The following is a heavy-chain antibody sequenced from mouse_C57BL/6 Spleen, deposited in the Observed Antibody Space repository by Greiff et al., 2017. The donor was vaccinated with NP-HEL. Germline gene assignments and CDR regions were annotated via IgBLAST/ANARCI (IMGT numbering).Heavy chain of an antibody. CDR2: ISDGGSYT. Sequence: EVQVVESGGGLVKPGGSLKLSCAASGFTFSSYAMSWVRQTPEKRLEWVATISDGGSYTYYPDNVKGRFTISRDNAKNNLYLQMSHLKSEDTAMYYCARDSYDYDGYAMDDWGQGTSVTVSS. J-gene: IGHJ4*01. CDR1: GFTFSSYA. D-gene: IGHD2-4*01. CDR3: ARDSYDYDGYAMDD. V-gene: IGHV5-4*01.